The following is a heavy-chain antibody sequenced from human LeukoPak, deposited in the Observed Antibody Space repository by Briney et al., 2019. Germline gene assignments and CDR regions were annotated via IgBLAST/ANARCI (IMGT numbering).Heavy chain of an antibody. Sequence: GSLRLYCAASGFTFSSYAMHWVRQPPGKGLEYVSAISSSGGSTYYANSVKGRFTISRDNSKNTLYLQMGSLRAEDMAVYYCARSGSIWYLLGAQDFWGQGTLVTVSS. D-gene: IGHD6-13*01. J-gene: IGHJ4*02. CDR2: ISSSGGST. V-gene: IGHV3-64*01. CDR3: ARSGSIWYLLGAQDF. CDR1: GFTFSSYA.